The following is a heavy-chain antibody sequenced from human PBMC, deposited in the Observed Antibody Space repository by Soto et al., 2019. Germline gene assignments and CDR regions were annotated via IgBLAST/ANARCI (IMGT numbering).Heavy chain of an antibody. CDR1: GGSISSSSYY. CDR2: IYYSGTT. V-gene: IGHV4-39*02. D-gene: IGHD2-2*01. CDR3: ARDLPLGYCSSTSCPAYWWFDP. J-gene: IGHJ5*02. Sequence: SETLSLTCTVSGGSISSSSYYWGWIRQPPGKGLEWIGSIYYSGTTYYNPSLKSRVTISVDTSKNQFSLNLSSVTAADTAVYYCARDLPLGYCSSTSCPAYWWFDPWGQGTLVTVSS.